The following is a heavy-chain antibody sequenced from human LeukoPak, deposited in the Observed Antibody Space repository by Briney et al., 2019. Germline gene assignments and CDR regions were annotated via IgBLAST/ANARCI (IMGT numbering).Heavy chain of an antibody. CDR3: ARAVPVYCSRPTCYGDRDAFDI. Sequence: ASETLSLTCAVSGGSISSGGYSWSWIRQPPGKGLEWIGYIYHSGSTNYNPSRKSRLTISVDRSKNQFSLKLSSVTAADTAVYYCARAVPVYCSRPTCYGDRDAFDIWGQGTMVTVSS. V-gene: IGHV4-30-2*01. CDR2: IYHSGST. D-gene: IGHD2-2*01. CDR1: GGSISSGGYS. J-gene: IGHJ3*02.